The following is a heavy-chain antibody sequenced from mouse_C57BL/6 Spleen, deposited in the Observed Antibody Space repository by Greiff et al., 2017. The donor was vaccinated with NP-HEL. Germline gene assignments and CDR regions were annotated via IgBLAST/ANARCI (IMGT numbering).Heavy chain of an antibody. V-gene: IGHV2-5*01. J-gene: IGHJ3*01. Sequence: VQLKESGPGLVQPSQSLSITCTVSGFSLTSYGVHWVRQSPGKGLEWLGVIWRGGSTDYNAAFMSRLSITKDNSKSQVFFKINSLQADDTAIYYCAKGANWDVEGWLAYWGQGTLVTVSA. CDR1: GFSLTSYG. D-gene: IGHD4-1*01. CDR2: IWRGGST. CDR3: AKGANWDVEGWLAY.